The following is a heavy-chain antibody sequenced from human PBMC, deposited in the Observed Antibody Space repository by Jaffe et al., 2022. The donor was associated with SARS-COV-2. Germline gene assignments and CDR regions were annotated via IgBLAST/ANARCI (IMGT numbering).Heavy chain of an antibody. CDR1: GGSISSTSHN. Sequence: QLQLQESGPGLVKPSETLSLTCTVSGGSISSTSHNWGWIRQPPGKGLEWIGSIYYNGSPYYNPSLKSRVSMSVDTSKNEFSLQLTSVTAADTAVYYCAPMVRGASRYYFDYWGQGILVTVS. V-gene: IGHV4-39*01. D-gene: IGHD3-10*01. CDR3: APMVRGASRYYFDY. CDR2: IYYNGSP. J-gene: IGHJ4*02.